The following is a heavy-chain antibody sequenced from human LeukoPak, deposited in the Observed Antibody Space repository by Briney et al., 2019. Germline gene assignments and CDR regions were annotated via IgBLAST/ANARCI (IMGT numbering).Heavy chain of an antibody. D-gene: IGHD3-3*01. V-gene: IGHV4-4*07. CDR1: GGSISSYY. CDR3: ARMFRDFWSGYGNWFDP. CDR2: IYTSGST. Sequence: PSETLSLTCTVSGGSISSYYWSWIRQPAGKGLEWIGRIYTSGSTNYNPSLTSRVTMSVDTSKNQFSLKLSSVTAADTAVYYCARMFRDFWSGYGNWFDPWGQGTLVTVSS. J-gene: IGHJ5*02.